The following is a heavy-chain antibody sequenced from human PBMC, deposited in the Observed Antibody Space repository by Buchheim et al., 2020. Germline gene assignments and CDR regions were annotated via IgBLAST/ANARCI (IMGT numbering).Heavy chain of an antibody. D-gene: IGHD3-10*01. CDR2: ISYDGSNK. Sequence: QVQLVESGGGVVQPGRSLRLSCAASGFTSSSYAMHWVRQAPGKGLEWVAVISYDGSNKYYADSVKGRFTISRDNSKNTLYLQMNSLRAEDTAVYYCARDGSSGSYEYYYGMDVWGQGTT. CDR3: ARDGSSGSYEYYYGMDV. V-gene: IGHV3-30*04. CDR1: GFTSSSYA. J-gene: IGHJ6*02.